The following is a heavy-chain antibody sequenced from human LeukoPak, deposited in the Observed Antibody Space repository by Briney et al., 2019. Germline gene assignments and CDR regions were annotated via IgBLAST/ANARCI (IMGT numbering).Heavy chain of an antibody. V-gene: IGHV4-59*01. CDR2: IYYNGNT. CDR1: GGSFNGYY. Sequence: SETLSLTCTVSGGSFNGYYWSWVRQPPGKGLEWIAYIYYNGNTNYNPSLKSRVTISVDTSKNQFSLKLSSVTAADTAVYYCARENYYDSSGYYSLDAFDIWGQGTMVTVSS. CDR3: ARENYYDSSGYYSLDAFDI. J-gene: IGHJ3*02. D-gene: IGHD3-22*01.